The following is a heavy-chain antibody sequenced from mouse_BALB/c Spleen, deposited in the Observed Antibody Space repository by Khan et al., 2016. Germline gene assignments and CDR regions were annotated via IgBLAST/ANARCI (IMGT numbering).Heavy chain of an antibody. CDR3: AKRGGSYGNYGFAY. Sequence: QVQLKESGPGLVQPSQSLSITCTVSGFSLTTFGVHWVRQSPGKGLEWLGVIWNGGNTDYNAAFISSLSINKDNSKSQVFLKMNSLQAADTAIYYCAKRGGSYGNYGFAYWGQGTLVTVSA. CDR2: IWNGGNT. V-gene: IGHV2-4-1*01. J-gene: IGHJ3*01. D-gene: IGHD2-1*01. CDR1: GFSLTTFG.